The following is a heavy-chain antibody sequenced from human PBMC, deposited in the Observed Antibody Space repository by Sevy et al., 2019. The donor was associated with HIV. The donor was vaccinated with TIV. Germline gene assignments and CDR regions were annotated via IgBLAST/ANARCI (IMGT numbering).Heavy chain of an antibody. J-gene: IGHJ6*02. CDR1: GFTFSNAW. V-gene: IGHV3-15*01. D-gene: IGHD6-19*01. CDR3: TTDDATQATSGWYRGDYYYGMDV. CDR2: IKSKTDGGTT. Sequence: GGFLRLSCAASGFTFSNAWMSWVRQAPGKGLEWVGRIKSKTDGGTTDYAAPVKGRFTISRDDSKNTLYLQMNSLKTEDTAVYYCTTDDATQATSGWYRGDYYYGMDVWGQGTTVTVSS.